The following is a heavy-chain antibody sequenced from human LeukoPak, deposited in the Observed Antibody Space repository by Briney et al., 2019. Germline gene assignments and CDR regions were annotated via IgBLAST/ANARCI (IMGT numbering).Heavy chain of an antibody. CDR1: GLTFINYW. V-gene: IGHV3-7*03. J-gene: IGHJ4*02. Sequence: GGSLRLSRAGSGLTFINYWMTWVRQVPGKGLEWVANINRDGSGKYYLPSVRGRFTISKDDAKDSLYLQMDSLRPEDTAIYYCARVEYSGNGNLYWGQGTLVTVSS. CDR3: ARVEYSGNGNLY. CDR2: INRDGSGK. D-gene: IGHD1-26*01.